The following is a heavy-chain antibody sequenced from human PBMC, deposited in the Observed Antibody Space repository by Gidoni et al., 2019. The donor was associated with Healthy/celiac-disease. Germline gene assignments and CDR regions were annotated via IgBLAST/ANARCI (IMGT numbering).Heavy chain of an antibody. V-gene: IGHV1-18*01. Sequence: QVQLVQSGAEVKKPGASVKVSCKASGYTLPTFGLSWVRQAPGQGLEWMGWISAYRGNTNYAQKFQYRVTMTTDTSTNTAYMELRSLRSDDTAIYYCAREQDYYYGLDVWGQGTTVTVSS. CDR1: GYTLPTFG. J-gene: IGHJ6*02. CDR3: AREQDYYYGLDV. CDR2: ISAYRGNT.